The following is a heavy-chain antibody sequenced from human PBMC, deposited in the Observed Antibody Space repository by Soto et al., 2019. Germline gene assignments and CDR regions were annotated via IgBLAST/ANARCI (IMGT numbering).Heavy chain of an antibody. V-gene: IGHV4-39*01. CDR2: IYYSGST. J-gene: IGHJ4*02. CDR3: ARLSYYYDSSGYRDY. CDR1: GGSISSSSYY. D-gene: IGHD3-22*01. Sequence: PSETLSLTCTVSGGSISSSSYYWGWIRQPPGKGLEWIGSIYYSGSTYYNPSLKSRVTISVDTSKNQFSLKLSSVTAADTAVYYCARLSYYYDSSGYRDYWGQGTLVTSPQ.